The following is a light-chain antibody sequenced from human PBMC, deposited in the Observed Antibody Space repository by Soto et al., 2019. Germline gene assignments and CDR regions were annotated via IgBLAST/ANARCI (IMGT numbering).Light chain of an antibody. Sequence: EIVMTQSPATLSVSPGERATLSCRASQSVSSNFAWYQKKPGQAPRLLIYGASTRATGIPARFSGSVSGSEFTLTISSLQSEAFAVYYCQQYNNWPPWTFGQGTKVEIK. J-gene: IGKJ1*01. V-gene: IGKV3-15*01. CDR3: QQYNNWPPWT. CDR1: QSVSSN. CDR2: GAS.